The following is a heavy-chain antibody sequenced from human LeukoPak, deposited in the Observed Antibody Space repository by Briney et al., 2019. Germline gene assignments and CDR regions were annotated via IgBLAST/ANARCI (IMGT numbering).Heavy chain of an antibody. V-gene: IGHV4-59*01. CDR2: IYYSGST. CDR3: ARGGAGNCGGACYLDCFDP. D-gene: IGHD2-21*02. Sequence: PETPCPSSALSPEFISSYYWTWIRQPPGKALKWIGYIYYSGSTKYNPSPKSPVTISVDTSKNQFSLKLNSVTAADTAVYYCARGGAGNCGGACYLDCFDPWGQGTLVTVSS. J-gene: IGHJ5*02. CDR1: EFISSYY.